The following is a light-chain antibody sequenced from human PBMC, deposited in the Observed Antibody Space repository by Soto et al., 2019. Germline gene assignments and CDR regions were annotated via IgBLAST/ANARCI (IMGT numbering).Light chain of an antibody. CDR3: QVWDSSSDPVV. CDR2: DDS. CDR1: NIGSKS. J-gene: IGLJ2*01. Sequence: SYELTQPPSVSVAPGQTARITCGGNNIGSKSVHWYQQKPAQAPVLVVYDDSDRPPGTPERFSGSNSGNTATLTISRVEAGDEADYYCQVWDSSSDPVVFGGGTKLTVL. V-gene: IGLV3-21*02.